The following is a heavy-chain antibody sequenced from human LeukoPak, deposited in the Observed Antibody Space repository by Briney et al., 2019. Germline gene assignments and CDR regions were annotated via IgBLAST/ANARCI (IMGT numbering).Heavy chain of an antibody. J-gene: IGHJ3*02. Sequence: GGSLRLSCAASGFTFSDYNMRWIRQAPGKGLEWVSSISRSGSTKYYADSVKGRFTISGGNAKNSLFLQMNSLRAEDTAVYYCARDNYYDSSGYYYDAFDIWGQGTMVTVSS. CDR1: GFTFSDYN. CDR2: ISRSGSTK. CDR3: ARDNYYDSSGYYYDAFDI. D-gene: IGHD3-22*01. V-gene: IGHV3-11*01.